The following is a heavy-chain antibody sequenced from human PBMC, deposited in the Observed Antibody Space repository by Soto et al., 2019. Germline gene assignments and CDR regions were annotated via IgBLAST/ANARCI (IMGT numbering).Heavy chain of an antibody. Sequence: GESLKISCKGSGYIFANDWIAWVRQMPGKGLEWMGIIFPGDSDTRYSPSFQGQVTISADKSINTAYLQWSSLKASDTSVYYCARRVAAHPYFDFWGQGALVTVSS. J-gene: IGHJ4*02. CDR3: ARRVAAHPYFDF. CDR1: GYIFANDW. V-gene: IGHV5-51*01. CDR2: IFPGDSDT. D-gene: IGHD6-6*01.